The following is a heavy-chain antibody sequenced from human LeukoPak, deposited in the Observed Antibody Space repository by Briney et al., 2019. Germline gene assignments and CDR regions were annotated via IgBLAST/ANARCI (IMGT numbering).Heavy chain of an antibody. V-gene: IGHV3-7*01. J-gene: IGHJ4*02. Sequence: GGSLRLSCAASGFTFSSYWMSWVRQAPGNGLEWVANIKQDGSEKYYVDSVKGRFTISRDNAKNSLYLQMNSLRAEDTAVYYCARDQNLGAAAGYYFDYWGQGTLVTVSS. CDR1: GFTFSSYW. CDR2: IKQDGSEK. D-gene: IGHD6-13*01. CDR3: ARDQNLGAAAGYYFDY.